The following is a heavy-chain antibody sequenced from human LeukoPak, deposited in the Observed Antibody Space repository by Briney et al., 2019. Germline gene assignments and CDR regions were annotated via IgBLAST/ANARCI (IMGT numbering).Heavy chain of an antibody. D-gene: IGHD2-2*01. J-gene: IGHJ4*02. Sequence: GGSLRLSCAASGFTFSNYEMNWVRHAPGKGLEGVAVISYDGSNKYYADSVKGRFTISRDNSKNTLYLQMNGLRAEDTAVYYCAKNLNIVVVPAAVDYWGQGTLVTVSS. CDR2: ISYDGSNK. CDR1: GFTFSNYE. CDR3: AKNLNIVVVPAAVDY. V-gene: IGHV3-30*18.